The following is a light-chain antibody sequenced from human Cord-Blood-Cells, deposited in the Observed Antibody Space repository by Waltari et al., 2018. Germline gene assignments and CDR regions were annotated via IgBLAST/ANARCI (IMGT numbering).Light chain of an antibody. CDR2: WAS. V-gene: IGKV4-1*01. CDR3: QKYYSTPYS. Sequence: DIVMTQSPDSLAVSLGERATINCKSSQSVLYSSNNKNYLAWYQQKPGQPPKLLIYWASTRESGVTDRFSGSGYGTDFTLTISSLQAEDVAVYYCQKYYSTPYSFGQGTKLEIK. CDR1: QSVLYSSNNKNY. J-gene: IGKJ2*03.